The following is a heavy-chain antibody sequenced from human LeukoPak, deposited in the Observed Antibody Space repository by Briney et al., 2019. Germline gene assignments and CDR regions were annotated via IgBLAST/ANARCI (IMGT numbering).Heavy chain of an antibody. CDR1: GFTFSNYW. V-gene: IGHV3-74*01. CDR3: AKSTDRGIAAAGGDY. CDR2: INSDGINT. D-gene: IGHD6-13*01. J-gene: IGHJ4*02. Sequence: GGSLRLSCAASGFTFSNYWMHWVRQAPGKGLVWVSRINSDGINTSYADSVKGRFTISRDNAKNTLNLQMNSLRAEDTALYYCAKSTDRGIAAAGGDYWGQGTLVTVSS.